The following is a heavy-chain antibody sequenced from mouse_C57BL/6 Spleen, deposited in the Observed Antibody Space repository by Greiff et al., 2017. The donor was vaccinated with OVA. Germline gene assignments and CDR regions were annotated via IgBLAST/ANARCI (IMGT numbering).Heavy chain of an antibody. V-gene: IGHV5-6*01. CDR2: ISSGGSYT. CDR1: GFTFSSYG. Sequence: EVLLVESGGDLVKPGGSLKLSCAASGFTFSSYGMSWVRQTPDKRLEWVATISSGGSYTYYPDSVKGRFTISRDNAKKTLYLQMSSLKSEDTAMYDGARHRGTGSYYFDYWGQGTTLTVAS. CDR3: ARHRGTGSYYFDY. J-gene: IGHJ2*01. D-gene: IGHD3-3*01.